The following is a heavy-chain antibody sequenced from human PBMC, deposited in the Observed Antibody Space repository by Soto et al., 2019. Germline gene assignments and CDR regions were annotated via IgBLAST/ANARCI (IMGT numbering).Heavy chain of an antibody. V-gene: IGHV3-9*01. CDR1: GFTFDDYA. CDR2: ISWKSGNI. J-gene: IGHJ6*02. D-gene: IGHD6-13*01. Sequence: PGGSLRLSCAASGFTFDDYAMHWVRQVPGKGLEWVSGISWKSGNIGYADSVKGRFTISRDNAKSSLYLQMNSLRAEDTAFYYCAKDLDHITSVGKPRDVWGQGTTVTVSS. CDR3: AKDLDHITSVGKPRDV.